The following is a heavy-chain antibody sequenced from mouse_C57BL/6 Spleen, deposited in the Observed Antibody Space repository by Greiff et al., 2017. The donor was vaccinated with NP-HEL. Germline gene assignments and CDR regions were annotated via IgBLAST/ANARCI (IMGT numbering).Heavy chain of an antibody. Sequence: QVQLQQPGAELVKPRASVKMSCKASGYTFTSYWITWVKQRPGQGLEWIGDIYPGSGSTNYNEKFKSKATLTVDTSSSTAYMQLSSLTSEDSAVYYCALDGYSYYAMDYWGQGTSVTVSS. V-gene: IGHV1-55*01. J-gene: IGHJ4*01. D-gene: IGHD2-3*01. CDR3: ALDGYSYYAMDY. CDR1: GYTFTSYW. CDR2: IYPGSGST.